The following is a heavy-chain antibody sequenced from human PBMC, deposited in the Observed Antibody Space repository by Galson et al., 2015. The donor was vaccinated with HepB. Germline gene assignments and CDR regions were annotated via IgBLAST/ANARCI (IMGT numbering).Heavy chain of an antibody. Sequence: QSGAEVKKPGATVKVSCKASGYSFNSYGITWVRQAPGQGLEWMGWISGFNGNTNYAQKFQGRVTMTTDTSATTAYMELGSLRSDDTAVYYCARNLRGSGNWFDPWGQGTLVTVSS. CDR1: GYSFNSYG. CDR2: ISGFNGNT. V-gene: IGHV1-18*04. D-gene: IGHD3-3*01. CDR3: ARNLRGSGNWFDP. J-gene: IGHJ5*02.